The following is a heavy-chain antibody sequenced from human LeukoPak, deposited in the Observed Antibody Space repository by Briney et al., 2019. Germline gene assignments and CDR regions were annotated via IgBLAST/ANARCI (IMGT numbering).Heavy chain of an antibody. CDR3: ARGGPPTLGVFDY. CDR2: ISYDGSNK. CDR1: GFTFSSYA. J-gene: IGHJ4*02. Sequence: GGSLRLSCAASGFTFSSYAMHWVRQAPGKGLEWVAVISYDGSNKYYADSAKGRFTISRDNSKNTLYLQMNSLRAEDTAVYYCARGGPPTLGVFDYWGQGTLVTVSS. D-gene: IGHD1-26*01. V-gene: IGHV3-30-3*01.